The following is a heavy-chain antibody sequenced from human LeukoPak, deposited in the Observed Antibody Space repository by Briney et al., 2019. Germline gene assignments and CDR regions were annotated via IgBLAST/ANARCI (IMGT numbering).Heavy chain of an antibody. J-gene: IGHJ4*02. Sequence: PSETLSLTCTVSDGSISSGSYYWSWIRQPAGKGLEWIGRIYTSGSTNYNPSLKSRVTISVDTSKNQFSLKLSSVTAADTAVYYCARGEMATIHDYWGQGTLVTVSS. CDR1: DGSISSGSYY. V-gene: IGHV4-61*02. CDR3: ARGEMATIHDY. D-gene: IGHD5-24*01. CDR2: IYTSGST.